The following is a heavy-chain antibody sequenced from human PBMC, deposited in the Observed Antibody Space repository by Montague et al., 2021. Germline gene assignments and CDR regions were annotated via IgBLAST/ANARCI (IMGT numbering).Heavy chain of an antibody. Sequence: SETLSLTCAVYGASFKANYLCWIRQPPAPGLERIGVMKSSGASNSNPSPTSRVTISVDIPKKQFSLNLRSMTAADTAMYYCMGWSGIESGDFWGQGTQVIVSS. CDR3: MGWSGIESGDF. V-gene: IGHV4-34*01. CDR2: MKSSGAS. J-gene: IGHJ4*02. D-gene: IGHD3-3*01. CDR1: GASFKANY.